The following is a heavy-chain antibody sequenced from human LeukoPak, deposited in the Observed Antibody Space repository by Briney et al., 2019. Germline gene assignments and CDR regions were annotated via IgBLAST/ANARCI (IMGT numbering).Heavy chain of an antibody. CDR1: GFTVSSNS. D-gene: IGHD6-13*01. CDR3: ARDSDSSSWINPFYYYYYYMDV. CDR2: IYSDNT. J-gene: IGHJ6*03. V-gene: IGHV3-53*01. Sequence: GGSLRLSCTVSGFTVSSNSMSWVRQAPGKGLEWVSFIYSDNTHYSDSVKGRFTISRDNSKNTLYLQMNSLRAEDTAVYYCARDSDSSSWINPFYYYYYYMDVWGKGTTVTISS.